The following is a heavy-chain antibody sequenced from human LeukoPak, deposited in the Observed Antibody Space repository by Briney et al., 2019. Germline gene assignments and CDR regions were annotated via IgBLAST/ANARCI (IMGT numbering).Heavy chain of an antibody. CDR2: IIPIFGTA. CDR1: GGTFGSYV. Sequence: GASVKVSCKASGGTFGSYVSSWVRQAPGQGLEWMGGIIPIFGTAHYAQKFQGRLTITADESTSTVYMEMSSLRSEDTAMYYCAKEGDPALVTGYFDLWGRGTLVTVSS. V-gene: IGHV1-69*13. J-gene: IGHJ2*01. CDR3: AKEGDPALVTGYFDL. D-gene: IGHD5-18*01.